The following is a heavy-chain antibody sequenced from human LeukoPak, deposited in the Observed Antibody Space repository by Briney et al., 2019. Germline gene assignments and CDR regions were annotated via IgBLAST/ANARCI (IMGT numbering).Heavy chain of an antibody. D-gene: IGHD3-3*01. CDR2: IRNKGHGGTT. CDR3: AKDTSPEYYDFWSGYYRSTYYYYGMDV. V-gene: IGHV3-49*03. J-gene: IGHJ6*02. Sequence: GGSLRLSCTGSGLTFGDYAMSWFRQAPGKGLEWVGFIRNKGHGGTTKYAASVKGRFTISRDDSKSIAYLQMNSLKTEDTAVYYCAKDTSPEYYDFWSGYYRSTYYYYGMDVWGQGTTVTVSS. CDR1: GLTFGDYA.